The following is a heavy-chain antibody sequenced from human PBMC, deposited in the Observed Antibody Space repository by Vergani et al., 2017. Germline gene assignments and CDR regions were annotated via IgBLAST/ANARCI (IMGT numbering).Heavy chain of an antibody. J-gene: IGHJ6*03. D-gene: IGHD6-13*01. CDR2: IIPIFGTA. CDR3: ATSIAAAGTTYYYMDV. V-gene: IGHV1-69*01. Sequence: QVQLVQSGAEVKKPGSSVKVSCKASGGTFSSYAISWVRQAPGQGLEWMGGIIPIFGTANYAQKFQGRVTITADESTSTAYMALSSLRSEDTAVYYCATSIAAAGTTYYYMDVWGKGTTVTVSS. CDR1: GGTFSSYA.